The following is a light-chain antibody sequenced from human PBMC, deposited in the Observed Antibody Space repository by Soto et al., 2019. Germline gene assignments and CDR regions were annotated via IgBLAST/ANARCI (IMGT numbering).Light chain of an antibody. Sequence: DIKMTQSPSTLSASVGDRVTITCRASQSISDWLAWYQQKPGEGPKLLIYKASSLKSGVPSRFRGSGSGTEFNLTISSLQPDDFAIYYCQRYNSYWGTFGQGTRVEIK. CDR3: QRYNSYWGT. CDR2: KAS. J-gene: IGKJ1*01. CDR1: QSISDW. V-gene: IGKV1-5*03.